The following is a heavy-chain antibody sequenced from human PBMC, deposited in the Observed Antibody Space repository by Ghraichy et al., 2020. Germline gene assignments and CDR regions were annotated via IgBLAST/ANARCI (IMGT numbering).Heavy chain of an antibody. J-gene: IGHJ4*02. CDR3: AKSAIPSSIDFFDY. D-gene: IGHD2-2*01. CDR1: GFTFSDYG. Sequence: LTCAASGFTFSDYGMSWVRQAPGKGLEWVSEISGTGSSTNYADSVKGRFTISRDNSKNTLYLQMNGLRAEDTAVYYCAKSAIPSSIDFFDYWGQGTLVTVSS. V-gene: IGHV3-23*01. CDR2: ISGTGSST.